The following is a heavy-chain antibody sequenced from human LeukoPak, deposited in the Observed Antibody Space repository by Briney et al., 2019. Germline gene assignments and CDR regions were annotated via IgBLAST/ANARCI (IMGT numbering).Heavy chain of an antibody. D-gene: IGHD3-22*01. V-gene: IGHV4-59*01. J-gene: IGHJ4*02. Sequence: PSETLSLTCSVSGGSISSYYWSWIRQPPGQGLEWIGYIYYSGSTNYNPSLKSRVTISVDTSKNQFSLKLSSVTAADTAVYYCARVPYYYDNSGYYYYFDYWGQGTLVTVSS. CDR3: ARVPYYYDNSGYYYYFDY. CDR2: IYYSGST. CDR1: GGSISSYY.